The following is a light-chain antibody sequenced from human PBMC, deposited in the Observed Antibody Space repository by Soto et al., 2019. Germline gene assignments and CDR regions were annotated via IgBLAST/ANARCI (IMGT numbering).Light chain of an antibody. V-gene: IGKV3-15*01. CDR3: QQYNNLAT. J-gene: IGKJ3*01. CDR1: QRVGTN. CDR2: GAS. Sequence: EILMPHPPAPLSLSPGERATSSSRASQRVGTNLAWYHQKPGQAPRLLIYGASTRATGIPARFSGSGSGTEFTLTISSLQSEDFAVYYCQQYNNLATFGPGTKVDIK.